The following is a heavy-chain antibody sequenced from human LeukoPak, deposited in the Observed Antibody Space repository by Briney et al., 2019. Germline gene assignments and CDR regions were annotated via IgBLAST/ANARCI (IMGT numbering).Heavy chain of an antibody. CDR1: GGSISSYY. D-gene: IGHD6-25*01. V-gene: IGHV4-59*08. Sequence: SETLSLTCTVSGGSISSYYWSWIRQPPGKGLEWIGYIYYSGSTNYNPSLKSRVTISVDTSKNQFSLKLSSVTAADTAVYYCARRHYSGYDVFDYWGQGTLVTVSS. CDR3: ARRHYSGYDVFDY. J-gene: IGHJ4*02. CDR2: IYYSGST.